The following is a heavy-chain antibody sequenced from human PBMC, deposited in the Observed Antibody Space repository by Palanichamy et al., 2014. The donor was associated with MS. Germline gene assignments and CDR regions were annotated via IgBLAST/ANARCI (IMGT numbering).Heavy chain of an antibody. CDR1: GFTFSNAW. CDR2: IKSKTDGGTT. J-gene: IGHJ4*02. V-gene: IGHV3-15*01. D-gene: IGHD1-20*01. CDR3: TTDFWDHNWNYVGY. Sequence: EVQLVESGGGLVKPGGSLRLSCAASGFTFSNAWMSWVRQAPGKGLEWVGRIKSKTDGGTTDYAAPVKGRFTISRDDSKNTLYLQMNSLKTEDTAVYYCTTDFWDHNWNYVGYWGQRTLVTVSS.